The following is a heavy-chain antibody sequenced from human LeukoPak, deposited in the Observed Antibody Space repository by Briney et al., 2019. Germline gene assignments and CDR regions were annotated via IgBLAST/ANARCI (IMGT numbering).Heavy chain of an antibody. D-gene: IGHD3-9*01. CDR1: GGTFSSYA. CDR2: IIPIFGTA. J-gene: IGHJ4*02. CDR3: ARSVYGLRYFDWLLSGAPFDY. Sequence: ASVKVSCKASGGTFSSYAISWVRQAPGQGLEWMGGIIPIFGTANHAQKFQGRVTITADESTSTAYMELSSLRSEDTAVYYCARSVYGLRYFDWLLSGAPFDYWGQGTLVTVSS. V-gene: IGHV1-69*13.